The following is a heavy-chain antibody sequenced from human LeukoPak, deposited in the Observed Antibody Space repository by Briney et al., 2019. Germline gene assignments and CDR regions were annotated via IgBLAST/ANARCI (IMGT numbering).Heavy chain of an antibody. CDR2: IYYSGST. D-gene: IGHD6-13*01. CDR1: GGSISSSSYY. V-gene: IGHV4-39*07. Sequence: SETLSLTCTVSGGSISSSSYYWGWIRQPPGKGLEWIGSIYYSGSTNYNPSLKSRVTISVDTSKNQFSLKLSSVTAADTAVYYCARDGAAAGTLYFDYWGQGTLVTVSS. J-gene: IGHJ4*02. CDR3: ARDGAAAGTLYFDY.